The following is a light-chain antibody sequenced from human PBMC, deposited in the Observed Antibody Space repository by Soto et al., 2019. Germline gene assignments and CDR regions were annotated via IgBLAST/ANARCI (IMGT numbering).Light chain of an antibody. Sequence: DIQMTQSPSTLSASLGDRVTITCRASQSIGDSLAWYQQRPGKAPNXLIYDASSLESGVPSRFSGSGSGTELTLTISRLQPDDVETYYCLQYSSHSWTFGQGTKVDIK. J-gene: IGKJ1*01. CDR1: QSIGDS. CDR2: DAS. CDR3: LQYSSHSWT. V-gene: IGKV1-5*01.